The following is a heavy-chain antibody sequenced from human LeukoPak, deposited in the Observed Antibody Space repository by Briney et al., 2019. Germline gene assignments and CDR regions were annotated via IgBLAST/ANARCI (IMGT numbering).Heavy chain of an antibody. CDR3: ARENWSIDY. CDR1: GFTFTTYY. J-gene: IGHJ4*02. Sequence: GGSLRLSCAASGFTFTTYYMTWVRQAPGKGLEWVANINQDGSGKNYVDSVKGRFTFSRDNARNSVYLQMDSLTADDTAVYYCARENWSIDYWGQGTLVTVSS. D-gene: IGHD1-1*01. CDR2: INQDGSGK. V-gene: IGHV3-7*01.